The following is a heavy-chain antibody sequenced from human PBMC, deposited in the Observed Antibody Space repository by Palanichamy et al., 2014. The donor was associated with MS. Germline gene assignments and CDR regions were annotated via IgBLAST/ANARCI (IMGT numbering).Heavy chain of an antibody. Sequence: EVQRGGGLGEGVGPGLGGPVRLSCVVSGFSFSEYWMSWVRQTPEKGLEWVANIKEDGSDKHYVDSVRGRFTISRDNAKNSLFLQMNSLRAEDTALYYCVRDIPRGQSDFDYWGQGTLVTVSS. D-gene: IGHD2-21*01. CDR3: VRDIPRGQSDFDY. J-gene: IGHJ4*02. V-gene: IGHV3-7*04. CDR2: IKEDGSDK. CDR1: GFSFSEYW.